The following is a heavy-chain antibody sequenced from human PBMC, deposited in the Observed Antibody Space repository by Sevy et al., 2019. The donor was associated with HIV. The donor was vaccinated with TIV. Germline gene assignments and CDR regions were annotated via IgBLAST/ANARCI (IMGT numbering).Heavy chain of an antibody. CDR3: ANSRGRYEGSSWLYYYYLMDV. D-gene: IGHD6-13*01. CDR2: ISNDGSDK. J-gene: IGHJ6*02. CDR1: GFTFSRYG. Sequence: GGSLRLSCAAAGFTFSRYGMHWARQAPGEGLQWVAVISNDGSDKEYADSVKGRFTVSRDNSNDTVYLQMNSLRPEDTAVYYCANSRGRYEGSSWLYYYYLMDVWGQGTTVTVSS. V-gene: IGHV3-30*18.